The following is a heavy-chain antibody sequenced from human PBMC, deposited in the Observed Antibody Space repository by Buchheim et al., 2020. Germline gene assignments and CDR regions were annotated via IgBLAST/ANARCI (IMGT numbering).Heavy chain of an antibody. V-gene: IGHV3-7*01. D-gene: IGHD6-13*01. CDR1: GFTFSSYW. CDR3: AREIPGIAAFGQDWFDP. J-gene: IGHJ5*02. Sequence: EVQLVESGGGLAQPGGSLRLSCAASGFTFSSYWMSWVRQAPGKGLEWVANIKQDGSEKYYVDSVKGRFTISRDNAKNSLYLQMNSLRAEDTAVYYCAREIPGIAAFGQDWFDPWGQGTL. CDR2: IKQDGSEK.